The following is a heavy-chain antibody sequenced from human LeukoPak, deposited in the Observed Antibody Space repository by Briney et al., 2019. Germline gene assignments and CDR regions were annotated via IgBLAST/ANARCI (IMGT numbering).Heavy chain of an antibody. Sequence: ASVKVSCKASGYTFTGYYMHWVRQAPGQGLEWMGWINPNSGGTNYAQKFQGRVTMTRDTSISTAYMELSRLRSDDTAVYYCARVQLDYAAGWFDPWGQGTLVTVSS. D-gene: IGHD3-16*01. CDR3: ARVQLDYAAGWFDP. CDR1: GYTFTGYY. CDR2: INPNSGGT. V-gene: IGHV1-2*02. J-gene: IGHJ5*02.